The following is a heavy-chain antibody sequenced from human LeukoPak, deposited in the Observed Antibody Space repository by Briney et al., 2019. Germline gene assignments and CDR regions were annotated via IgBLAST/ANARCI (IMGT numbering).Heavy chain of an antibody. J-gene: IGHJ1*01. CDR2: ISGSGGST. V-gene: IGHV3-23*01. CDR1: GFSVSSNY. D-gene: IGHD6-19*01. CDR3: AASPYSSGWKEYFQR. Sequence: GGSLRLSCAASGFSVSSNYINWVRQAPGKGLEWVSTISGSGGSTYYADSVKGRFIVSRDNSKNTLYLQMNSLRAEDTAVYYCAASPYSSGWKEYFQRWGQGTLVTVSS.